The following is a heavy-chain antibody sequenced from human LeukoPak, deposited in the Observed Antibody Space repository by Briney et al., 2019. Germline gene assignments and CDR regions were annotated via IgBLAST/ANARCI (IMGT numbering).Heavy chain of an antibody. V-gene: IGHV4-30-4*01. CDR1: GGSISSGDYY. Sequence: SQTLSLTCTVSGGSISSGDYYWSWIRQPPGKGLEWIGYIYYSGSTYYNPSLKSRVTISVDTSKNQFSLKLSSVTAADTAVYYCASSEAAMGRNFDYWGQGTLVTVSS. J-gene: IGHJ4*02. CDR3: ASSEAAMGRNFDY. CDR2: IYYSGST. D-gene: IGHD5-18*01.